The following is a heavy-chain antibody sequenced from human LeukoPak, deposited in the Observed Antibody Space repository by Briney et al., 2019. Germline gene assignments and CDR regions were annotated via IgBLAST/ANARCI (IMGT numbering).Heavy chain of an antibody. CDR3: AKRYGSSGFNWFDP. V-gene: IGHV3-74*01. Sequence: GGSLRLSCAASGLTLSSNWMHWVRQAPGKGLVWVSRINSDGSSTSYADSVKGRFTISRDNAKKMLYLQMNSLRAEDTAVYYCAKRYGSSGFNWFDPWGQGTLVTVSS. D-gene: IGHD3-22*01. CDR1: GLTLSSNW. J-gene: IGHJ5*02. CDR2: INSDGSST.